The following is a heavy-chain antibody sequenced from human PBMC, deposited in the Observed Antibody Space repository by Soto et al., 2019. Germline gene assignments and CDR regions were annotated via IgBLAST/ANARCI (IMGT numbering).Heavy chain of an antibody. J-gene: IGHJ4*02. CDR2: IYWDDDK. CDR3: ARDACISTSCYRYFDY. CDR1: GFSLSSSGVG. Sequence: SGPTLVNPTQTLTLTCTFSGFSLSSSGVGVGWIRQPPGKALEWLALIYWDDDKFYSPSLKSRLTITKDTSKNQVVLRMTNMDPVDTATYYCARDACISTSCYRYFDYWGQGALVTVSS. V-gene: IGHV2-5*02. D-gene: IGHD2-2*01.